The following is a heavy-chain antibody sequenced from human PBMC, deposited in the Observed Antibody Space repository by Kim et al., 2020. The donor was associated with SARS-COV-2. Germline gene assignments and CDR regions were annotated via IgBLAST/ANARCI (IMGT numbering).Heavy chain of an antibody. CDR3: ASRDYYDSSGYWGYDAFDI. CDR1: GYTFTSYA. Sequence: ASVKVSCKASGYTFTSYAMHWVRQAPGQRLEWMGWINAGNGNTKYSQKFQGRVTITRDTSASTAYMELSSLRSEDTAVYYCASRDYYDSSGYWGYDAFDIWGQGTMVTVSS. J-gene: IGHJ3*02. D-gene: IGHD3-22*01. CDR2: INAGNGNT. V-gene: IGHV1-3*01.